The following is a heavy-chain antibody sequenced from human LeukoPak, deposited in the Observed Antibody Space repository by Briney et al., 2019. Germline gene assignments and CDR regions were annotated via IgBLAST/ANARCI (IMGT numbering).Heavy chain of an antibody. D-gene: IGHD7-27*01. J-gene: IGHJ4*02. CDR3: ARLTGASDY. CDR1: GFTFSSYG. Sequence: PGGSLRLSCAASGFTFSSYGMHWVRQAPGKGLEWVAVISFDGSNTYYADSVKGRFTISRDNSKNTLYLQMNSLIPGDTAVYYCARLTGASDYWGQGTQVTVSS. CDR2: ISFDGSNT. V-gene: IGHV3-30*03.